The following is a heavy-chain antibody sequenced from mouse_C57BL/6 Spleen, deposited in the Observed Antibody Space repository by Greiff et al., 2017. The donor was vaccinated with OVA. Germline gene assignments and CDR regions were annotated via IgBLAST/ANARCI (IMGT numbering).Heavy chain of an antibody. CDR2: IWRGGST. Sequence: VKLQESGPGLVQPSQSLSITCTVSGFSLTSYGVHWVRQSPGKGLEWLGVIWRGGSTDYNAAFMSRLSITKDNSKSQVFFKMNSLQADDTAIYYCAKRGEITTVLDYWGQGTTLTVSS. J-gene: IGHJ2*01. CDR1: GFSLTSYG. CDR3: AKRGEITTVLDY. D-gene: IGHD1-1*01. V-gene: IGHV2-5*01.